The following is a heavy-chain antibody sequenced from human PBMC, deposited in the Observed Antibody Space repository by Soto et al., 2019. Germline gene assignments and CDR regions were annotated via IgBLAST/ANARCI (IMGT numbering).Heavy chain of an antibody. J-gene: IGHJ4*02. D-gene: IGHD4-17*01. CDR1: GYTFSSCA. V-gene: IGHV3-30*18. CDR2: IASDGKDK. CDR3: AKDRDYGAASYYFDS. Sequence: QVQLVESGGGVVQPGRSLRVSCVASGYTFSSCAMHWVRQAPGKGLEWVAVIASDGKDKHHADSVKGRFTISRDNSKNTMYRQMNSLSAEDTAVYYCAKDRDYGAASYYFDSWGQGTLVTVSS.